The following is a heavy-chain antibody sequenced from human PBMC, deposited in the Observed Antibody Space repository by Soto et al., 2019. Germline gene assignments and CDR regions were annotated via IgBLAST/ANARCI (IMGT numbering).Heavy chain of an antibody. CDR1: GFTFTSYG. CDR2: IWYDGSNK. V-gene: IGHV3-33*01. D-gene: IGHD5-12*01. Sequence: GGSLRLSCAASGFTFTSYGMHWVRQAPGKGLEWVAVIWYDGSNKYYADSVKGRFTISRDNSKNTLYLQMNSLRAEDTAVYYCARGYGTGYSGYDFVYWGQGTLVTVSS. J-gene: IGHJ4*02. CDR3: ARGYGTGYSGYDFVY.